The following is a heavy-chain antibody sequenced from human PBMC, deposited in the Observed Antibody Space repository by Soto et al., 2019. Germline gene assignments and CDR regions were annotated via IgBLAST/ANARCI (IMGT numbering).Heavy chain of an antibody. CDR2: ISYDGSNK. V-gene: IGHV3-30*18. D-gene: IGHD5-18*01. CDR3: AKDALSYGWLQKPINYFDY. CDR1: GGSFSGYY. J-gene: IGHJ4*02. Sequence: LSLTCAVYGGSFSGYYWNWIRQPPGKGLEWVAVISYDGSNKYYADSVKGRFTISRDNSKNTLYLQMNSLRAEDTAVYYCAKDALSYGWLQKPINYFDYWGQGTLVTVSS.